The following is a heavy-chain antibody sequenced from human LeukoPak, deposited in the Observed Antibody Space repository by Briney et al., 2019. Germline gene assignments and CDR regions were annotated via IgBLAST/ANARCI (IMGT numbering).Heavy chain of an antibody. CDR1: GFTFSSYA. D-gene: IGHD1-26*01. Sequence: GGSLRLSCAASGFTFSSYAMSWVRQAPGKGLEWVSAISGSGGSTYYADSVKGRFTISRDNSKNTLYLQMNSLRAEDTAVYYCAKDEEGVGATNYMDVWGKGTTVTVSS. CDR3: AKDEEGVGATNYMDV. V-gene: IGHV3-23*01. J-gene: IGHJ6*03. CDR2: ISGSGGST.